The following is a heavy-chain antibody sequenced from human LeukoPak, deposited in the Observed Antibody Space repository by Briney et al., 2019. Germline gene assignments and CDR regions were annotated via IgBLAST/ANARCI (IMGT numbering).Heavy chain of an antibody. J-gene: IGHJ2*01. CDR1: GGSISSYY. Sequence: SETLSLTCTVSGGSISSYYWSWIRQPAGKGLEWIGRIYTSGSTNYNPSLKSRVTMSVDTSKNQFSLKLSSVTAADTAVYYCARDSDYYDSSAARWYGSMHWYFDLWGVAPWSLSPQ. CDR3: ARDSDYYDSSAARWYGSMHWYFDL. D-gene: IGHD3-22*01. CDR2: IYTSGST. V-gene: IGHV4-4*07.